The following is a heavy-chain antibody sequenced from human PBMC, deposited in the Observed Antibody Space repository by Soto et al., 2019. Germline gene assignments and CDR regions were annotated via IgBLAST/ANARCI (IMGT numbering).Heavy chain of an antibody. CDR1: GFTLSSHA. Sequence: QVQLVESGGGVVQPGRSLRLSCAVSGFTLSSHAMHWVRQAPGKGLEWVALILSDGSKKYYADSVKGRFTTSRDNSKHPIDLQMNSLRVEDTAVYYCARDDEGGSACDLGYWGQGALVTVSS. CDR2: ILSDGSKK. V-gene: IGHV3-30-3*01. J-gene: IGHJ4*02. D-gene: IGHD1-26*01. CDR3: ARDDEGGSACDLGY.